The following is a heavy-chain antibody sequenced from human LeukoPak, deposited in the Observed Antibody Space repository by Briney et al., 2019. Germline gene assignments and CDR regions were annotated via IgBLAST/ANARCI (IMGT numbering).Heavy chain of an antibody. V-gene: IGHV3-23*01. J-gene: IGHJ4*02. CDR1: GFTFSSYA. CDR2: ISGSGGST. CDR3: AKGNWISTLLPYYFDY. Sequence: GGSLRLSCAASGFTFSSYAMSWVRQAPGKGLEWVLAISGSGGSTYYADSVKGRFTISRDNSKNTLYLQMNSLRAEDTAVYYCAKGNWISTLLPYYFDYWGQGTLVTVSS. D-gene: IGHD1-1*01.